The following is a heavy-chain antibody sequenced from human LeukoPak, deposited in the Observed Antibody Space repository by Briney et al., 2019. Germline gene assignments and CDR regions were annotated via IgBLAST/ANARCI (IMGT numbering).Heavy chain of an antibody. CDR3: ARGSGTIFGVVIIRGMDV. J-gene: IGHJ6*02. V-gene: IGHV3-48*03. Sequence: GGSLRLSCAASGFTFSSYEMNWVRQAPGKGLEWVSYISSSGSTIYYADSVKGRFTISRDNAKNSLYLQMNSLRAEGTAVYYCARGSGTIFGVVIIRGMDVWGQGTTVTVSS. CDR1: GFTFSSYE. D-gene: IGHD3-3*01. CDR2: ISSSGSTI.